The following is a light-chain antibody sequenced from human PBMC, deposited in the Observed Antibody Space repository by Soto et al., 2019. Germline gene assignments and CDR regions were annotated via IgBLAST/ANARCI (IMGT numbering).Light chain of an antibody. CDR2: DVS. J-gene: IGLJ1*01. Sequence: QSALTQPASVSGSPGQSITISCTGTSSDVGGYNYVSWYQQHPGKALKLMIYDVSNRPSGVSNRFSGSKSGNTASLTISGLQAEDEADYYCSSYTSSRTRVFGTGTKVTVL. V-gene: IGLV2-14*01. CDR3: SSYTSSRTRV. CDR1: SSDVGGYNY.